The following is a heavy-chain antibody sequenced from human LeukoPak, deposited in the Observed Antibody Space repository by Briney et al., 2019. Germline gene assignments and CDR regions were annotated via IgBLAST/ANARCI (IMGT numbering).Heavy chain of an antibody. CDR1: GFTFSSYG. D-gene: IGHD7-27*01. V-gene: IGHV3-30*18. CDR3: AKDVHGDLDY. CDR2: ISYDGSNK. J-gene: IGHJ4*02. Sequence: SGGSLRLSCAASGFTFSSYGMHWVRQAPGKGLEWVAVISYDGSNKYYADSVKGRFTISRDNSKNTLYLQMNSLRAEDTAVYYCAKDVHGDLDYWGQGTLVTVSS.